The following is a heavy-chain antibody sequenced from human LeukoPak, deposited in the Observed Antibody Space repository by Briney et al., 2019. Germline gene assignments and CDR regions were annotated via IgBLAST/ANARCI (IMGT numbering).Heavy chain of an antibody. Sequence: ASVKVSCKASGGTFSSYAISWVRQAPGQGLEWMGRIIPILGIANYAQKFQGRVTITRNTSISTAYMELSSLRSEDTAVYYCARGTGVVRVWYMDVWGKGTTVTVSS. CDR3: ARGTGVVRVWYMDV. J-gene: IGHJ6*03. V-gene: IGHV1-69*04. CDR2: IIPILGIA. CDR1: GGTFSSYA. D-gene: IGHD3-22*01.